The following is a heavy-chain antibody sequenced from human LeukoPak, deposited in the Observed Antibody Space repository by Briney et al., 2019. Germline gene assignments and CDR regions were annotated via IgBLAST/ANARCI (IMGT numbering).Heavy chain of an antibody. CDR2: IYYSGST. V-gene: IGHV4-59*12. CDR3: ARGSRVETAIYGPAFDY. CDR1: GGSISSYY. J-gene: IGHJ4*02. D-gene: IGHD2-21*02. Sequence: SETLSLTCTVSGGSISSYYWSWIRQPPGKGLEWIGYIYYSGSTNYNPSLKSRVTISVDTSKNQFSLKLSSVTAADTAVYYCARGSRVETAIYGPAFDYWGQGTLVTVSS.